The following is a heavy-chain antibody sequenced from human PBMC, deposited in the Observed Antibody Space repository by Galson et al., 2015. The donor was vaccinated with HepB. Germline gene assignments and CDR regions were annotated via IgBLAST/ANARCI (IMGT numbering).Heavy chain of an antibody. D-gene: IGHD4-17*01. CDR3: AKDKIFGDGRLLRDY. Sequence: SLRLSCAASGFTFSGYAMTWVRQGPGKTLEWISDITAGGESTSYADSVKGRFTISRDNSKNTLYLQMNSLGDDDTAVYYCAKDKIFGDGRLLRDYWGQGTLVAVSS. V-gene: IGHV3-23*01. CDR1: GFTFSGYA. CDR2: ITAGGEST. J-gene: IGHJ4*02.